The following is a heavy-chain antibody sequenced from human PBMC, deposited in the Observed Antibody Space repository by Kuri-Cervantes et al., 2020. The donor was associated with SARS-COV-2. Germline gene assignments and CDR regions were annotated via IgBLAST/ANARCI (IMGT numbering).Heavy chain of an antibody. CDR2: ISYDGSNK. CDR3: ARVVTESGSEDY. Sequence: GGSLRLSCAASGFTFSSYAMHWVRQASGKGLEWVAVISYDGSNKYYADSVKGRFTISRDNSKNTLYLQMNSLRAEDTAVYYCARVVTESGSEDYWGQGTLVTVSS. J-gene: IGHJ4*02. D-gene: IGHD1-26*01. V-gene: IGHV3-30-3*01. CDR1: GFTFSSYA.